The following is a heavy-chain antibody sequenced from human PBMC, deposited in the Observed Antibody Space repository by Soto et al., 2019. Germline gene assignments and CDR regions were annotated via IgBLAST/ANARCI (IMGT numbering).Heavy chain of an antibody. V-gene: IGHV4-4*02. Sequence: QVQLQESGPGLVKPSETLSLTCAVSGDSISSNKWWTWVRQSPGKGLEWIGEVFHAGSTNFNPSLKSRVFLAVAKSKILFSLRLRSVTAADTAIYYCASYFHWFDPWGQGTLVTVSS. CDR2: VFHAGST. J-gene: IGHJ5*02. CDR3: ASYFHWFDP. CDR1: GDSISSNKW. D-gene: IGHD3-9*01.